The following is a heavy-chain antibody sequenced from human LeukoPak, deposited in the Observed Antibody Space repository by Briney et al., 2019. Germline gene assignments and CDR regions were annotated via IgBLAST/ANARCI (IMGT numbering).Heavy chain of an antibody. D-gene: IGHD3-3*01. CDR1: GGSISSGDYY. CDR2: IYYSGST. V-gene: IGHV4-30-4*08. CDR3: ARDGPITIFGVAYYYYYMDV. Sequence: SETLSLTCTVSGGSISSGDYYWSWIRQPPGKGLEWIGYIYYSGSTYYNPSLKSRVTISVDTSKNQFSLKLSSVTAADTAVYYCARDGPITIFGVAYYYYYMDVWGKGTTVTVSS. J-gene: IGHJ6*03.